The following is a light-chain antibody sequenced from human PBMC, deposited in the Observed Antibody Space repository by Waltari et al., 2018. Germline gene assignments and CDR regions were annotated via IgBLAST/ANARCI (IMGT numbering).Light chain of an antibody. V-gene: IGLV2-8*01. CDR1: SSDVGRYNY. CDR2: EVT. J-gene: IGLJ2*01. Sequence: QSALTQPPSASGSRGQSVTISSPGTSSDVGRYNYVSWYQQHPGKAPKLMIYEVTKRPSGVPDRFSGSKSGNTASLTVSGLQAEDEADYYCSSYAGSNNVIFGGGTRLTVL. CDR3: SSYAGSNNVI.